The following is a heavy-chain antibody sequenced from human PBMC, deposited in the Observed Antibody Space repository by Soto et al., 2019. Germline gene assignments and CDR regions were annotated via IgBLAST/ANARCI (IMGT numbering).Heavy chain of an antibody. CDR3: ARDLAYIREY. D-gene: IGHD3-10*01. J-gene: IGHJ4*02. V-gene: IGHV1-18*01. CDR1: GYTFTDYG. CDR2: ISTAHADI. Sequence: QVQLIQSGPEVRKPGASVKVFCKTSGYTFTDYGISWVRQAPGQGLEWMGWISTAHADIGYAQKFQGRVTMTKDTSTSTSFMELRSLRSDDTAIYYCARDLAYIREYWGQGTQVTVSS.